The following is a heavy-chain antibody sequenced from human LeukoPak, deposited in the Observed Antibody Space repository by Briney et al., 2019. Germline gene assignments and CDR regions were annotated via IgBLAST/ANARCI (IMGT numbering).Heavy chain of an antibody. D-gene: IGHD1-26*01. V-gene: IGHV4-34*01. J-gene: IGHJ4*02. CDR2: INHSGST. Sequence: SETLSLTCAVYGGSFSGYYWSWIRQPPGKGLEWIGEINHSGSTNYNPSLKSRVTISVDTSKNQFSLKLSSVTAADTAVYYCARGRSGGYYRIEYYFDYWGQGTLVTVSS. CDR1: GGSFSGYY. CDR3: ARGRSGGYYRIEYYFDY.